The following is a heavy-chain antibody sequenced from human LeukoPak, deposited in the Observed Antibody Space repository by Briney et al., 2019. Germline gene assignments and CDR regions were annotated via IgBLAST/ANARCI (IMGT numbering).Heavy chain of an antibody. CDR1: GGSISTSAFY. V-gene: IGHV4-39*07. CDR3: ARLRRSGSYQYYYYYYMDV. J-gene: IGHJ6*03. Sequence: PSETLSLTCTVSGGSISTSAFYWGWIRQPPGKGLEWVGEINHSGSTNYNPSLKSRVTISVDTSKNQFSLKLSSVTAADTAVYYCARLRRSGSYQYYYYYYMDVWGKGTTVTVSS. CDR2: INHSGST. D-gene: IGHD3-10*01.